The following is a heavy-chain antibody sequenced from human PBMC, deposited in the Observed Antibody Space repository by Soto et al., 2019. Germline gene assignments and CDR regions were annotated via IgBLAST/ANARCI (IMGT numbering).Heavy chain of an antibody. CDR2: INPNIGGT. Sequence: QVQLVQSGAEVKKPGASVKVSCKASGYTFTGYYMHWVRQAPGQGLEWMGWINPNIGGTNYAQKFQGWVTMTRDTSISTAYMELSRLRSNDTAVYYCARGGDLYCSGGSCYSWFDPWGQGTLFTVSS. V-gene: IGHV1-2*04. CDR1: GYTFTGYY. J-gene: IGHJ5*02. D-gene: IGHD2-15*01. CDR3: ARGGDLYCSGGSCYSWFDP.